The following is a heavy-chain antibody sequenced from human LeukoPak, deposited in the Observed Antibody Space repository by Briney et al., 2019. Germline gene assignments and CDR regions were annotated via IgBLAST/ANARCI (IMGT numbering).Heavy chain of an antibody. CDR1: GYRFTSYW. CDR2: IYPGDSDT. V-gene: IGHV5-51*01. CDR3: ASGGSSSSFDY. J-gene: IGHJ4*02. D-gene: IGHD6-6*01. Sequence: GESLQISCQGSGYRFTSYWIGWVRPVPGKGLEWMGIIYPGDSDTRYSPSFQGQVTISADKSINTAYLQWSSLKASDTAMYYCASGGSSSSFDYWGQGTLVTVSS.